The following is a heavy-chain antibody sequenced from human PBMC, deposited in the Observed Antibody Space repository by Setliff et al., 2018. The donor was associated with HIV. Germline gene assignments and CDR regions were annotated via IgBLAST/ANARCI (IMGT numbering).Heavy chain of an antibody. CDR2: IDHSGAT. Sequence: PSETLSLTCVVSGASITDSKWWTWVRQPPGKRLEWIGEIDHSGATKYNPSLKRRVAISVETYKNQFSLSLQSVTAADAAVYYCARATFSSSWYPFDGFDVWGQGTTVTVSS. J-gene: IGHJ3*01. V-gene: IGHV4-4*02. CDR1: GASITDSKW. CDR3: ARATFSSSWYPFDGFDV. D-gene: IGHD6-13*01.